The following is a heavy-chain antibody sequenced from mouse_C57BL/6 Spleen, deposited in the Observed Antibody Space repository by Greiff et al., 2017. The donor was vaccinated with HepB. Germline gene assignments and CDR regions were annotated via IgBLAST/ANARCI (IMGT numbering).Heavy chain of an antibody. V-gene: IGHV14-4*01. CDR2: IDPENGDT. Sequence: EVQLQQPGAELVRPGASVKLSCTASGFNIKDDYMHWVKQRPEQGLEWIGWIDPENGDTEYAQKFQGKATITVDTSSNAAYLQLSSLPSEDTAVYYCTSLVTTAVPAYWGQGTTLTVSS. CDR3: TSLVTTAVPAY. J-gene: IGHJ2*01. CDR1: GFNIKDDY. D-gene: IGHD1-2*01.